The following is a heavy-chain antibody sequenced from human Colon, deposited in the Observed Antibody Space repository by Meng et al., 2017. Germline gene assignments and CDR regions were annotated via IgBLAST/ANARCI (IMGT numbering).Heavy chain of an antibody. CDR2: INHSGRT. V-gene: IGHV4-4*02. J-gene: IGHJ4*02. Sequence: DWAPGPVNTSGTLSLTGAALVCSIDSNYWWTWVRQPPGKGLEWIGEINHSGRTSYVPSLKSRITISVDKSNNLLSLKLNSVTAADTAMYYCARRNTRNSGGGNNYWGQGTLVTVSS. D-gene: IGHD3-10*01. CDR3: ARRNTRNSGGGNNY. CDR1: VCSIDSNYW.